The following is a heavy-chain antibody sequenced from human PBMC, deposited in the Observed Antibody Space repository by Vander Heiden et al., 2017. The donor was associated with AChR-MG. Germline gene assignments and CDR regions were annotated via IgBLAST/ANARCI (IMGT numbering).Heavy chain of an antibody. CDR3: ARQGLESTT. J-gene: IGHJ4*02. V-gene: IGHV5-10-1*03. Sequence: EVHLVQSGAEVRKPGESLRISCQASGYSFTSYRIDWVRQMPGEGLEWMGRSDPRDSYSNYNPSFQGHVTISADKSITTAYLQWSSLKASDTAVYYCARQGLESTTWGQGTLVIVSS. CDR1: GYSFTSYR. D-gene: IGHD1-1*01. CDR2: SDPRDSYS.